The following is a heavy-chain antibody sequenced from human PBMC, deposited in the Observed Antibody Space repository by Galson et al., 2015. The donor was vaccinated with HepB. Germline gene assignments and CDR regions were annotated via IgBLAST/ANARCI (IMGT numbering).Heavy chain of an antibody. D-gene: IGHD1-26*01. J-gene: IGHJ4*02. CDR2: ISGSGGST. CDR1: GFTFSSYA. CDR3: AKGGRRGVGATDYFDY. V-gene: IGHV3-23*01. Sequence: SLRLSCAASGFTFSSYAMSWVRQAPGKGLEWVSAISGSGGSTYYADSVKGRFTISRDNSKNTLYLQMNSLRAEDTAVYYCAKGGRRGVGATDYFDYWGQGTLVTVSS.